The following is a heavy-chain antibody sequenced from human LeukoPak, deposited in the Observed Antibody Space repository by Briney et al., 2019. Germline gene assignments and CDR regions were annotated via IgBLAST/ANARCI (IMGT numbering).Heavy chain of an antibody. D-gene: IGHD2-15*01. J-gene: IGHJ6*02. V-gene: IGHV4-34*01. CDR1: GGSFSGYY. Sequence: PSETLSLTCAVYGGSFSGYYWSWIRQPPGKGLEWIGEINHSGSTNYNPSLKSRVAISVDTSKNQFSLKLSSVTAADTAVYYCAVLTSIVVVAANYYYYGMDVWGQGTTVTVSS. CDR2: INHSGST. CDR3: AVLTSIVVVAANYYYYGMDV.